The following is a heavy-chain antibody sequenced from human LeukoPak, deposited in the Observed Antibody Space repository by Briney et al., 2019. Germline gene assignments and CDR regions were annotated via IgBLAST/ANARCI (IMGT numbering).Heavy chain of an antibody. V-gene: IGHV3-21*01. CDR3: ARVSHSSGYIAYFDY. J-gene: IGHJ4*02. D-gene: IGHD3-22*01. Sequence: KTGGSLRLSCAASGFTFSSYSMNWVRQAPGKGLEWVSSISSSSSYIYYADSVKGRFTISRDNAKNSLYLQMNSLRAEDTAVYYCARVSHSSGYIAYFDYWGQGTLVTVSS. CDR1: GFTFSSYS. CDR2: ISSSSSYI.